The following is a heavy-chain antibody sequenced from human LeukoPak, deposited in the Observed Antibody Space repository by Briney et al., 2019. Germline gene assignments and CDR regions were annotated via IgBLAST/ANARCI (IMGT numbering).Heavy chain of an antibody. D-gene: IGHD6-13*01. V-gene: IGHV4-59*01. CDR1: GGSISSYY. CDR3: AREGPRWYGCFDP. CDR2: IYYSGST. Sequence: SETLSLTCTVSGGSISSYYWSWIRQPPGKGLEWIGYIYYSGSTNYNPSLKSRVTISVDTSKNQFSLKLSSVTAADTAVYYCAREGPRWYGCFDPWAREPRVTVSS. J-gene: IGHJ5*02.